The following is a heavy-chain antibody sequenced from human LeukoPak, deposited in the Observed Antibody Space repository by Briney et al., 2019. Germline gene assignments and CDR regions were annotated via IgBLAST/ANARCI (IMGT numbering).Heavy chain of an antibody. J-gene: IGHJ4*02. Sequence: ASVTVSFKASGYTFTTYGISWVRQAPGQGGEWMGWISVYNGNTNYTQNLQGRVTITTDTSTTTAYMELRSLRSDDTAVYYCARDRQQLVAHFDYWGQGTLVTVSA. D-gene: IGHD6-6*01. V-gene: IGHV1-18*01. CDR1: GYTFTTYG. CDR3: ARDRQQLVAHFDY. CDR2: ISVYNGNT.